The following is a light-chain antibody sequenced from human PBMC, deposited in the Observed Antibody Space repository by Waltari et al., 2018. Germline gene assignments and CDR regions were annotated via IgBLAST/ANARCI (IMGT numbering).Light chain of an antibody. V-gene: IGLV2-14*01. CDR3: SSYTTSSTLV. J-gene: IGLJ3*02. CDR2: DVT. Sequence: QSALTQPASVSGSPGPSITISCSGTSSDGGSYNYVSWYQPHPGKAPKLMIYDVTKRPSGVSNRFSGSKSGNTASLTISGLQAEDEADYYCSSYTTSSTLVFGGGTKLTVL. CDR1: SSDGGSYNY.